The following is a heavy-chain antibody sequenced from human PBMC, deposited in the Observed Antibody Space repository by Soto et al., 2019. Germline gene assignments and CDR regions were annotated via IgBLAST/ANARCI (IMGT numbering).Heavy chain of an antibody. CDR1: GASINNNDYY. V-gene: IGHV4-30-4*01. D-gene: IGHD3-22*01. CDR3: ARMSYFYDKWYFDL. CDR2: VYYSGTT. J-gene: IGHJ2*01. Sequence: SETLSLTCTVSGASINNNDYYWSWIRQTPGKGLEWIGYVYYSGTTDYIPSLKSRLSVSIDKSQNQFTLKLNSVTAADTATYYCARMSYFYDKWYFDLWGRGTLVTVSS.